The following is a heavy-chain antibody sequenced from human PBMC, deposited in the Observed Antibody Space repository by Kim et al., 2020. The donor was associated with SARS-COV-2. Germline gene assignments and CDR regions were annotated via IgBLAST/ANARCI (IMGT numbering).Heavy chain of an antibody. V-gene: IGHV3-23*01. CDR2: T. J-gene: IGHJ4*02. CDR3: VKDRTRDADY. Sequence: TYYADAVKGRFTISRDNSKNILFLQMNSLRAEDMALYYCVKDRTRDADYWGQGTLVTVSS.